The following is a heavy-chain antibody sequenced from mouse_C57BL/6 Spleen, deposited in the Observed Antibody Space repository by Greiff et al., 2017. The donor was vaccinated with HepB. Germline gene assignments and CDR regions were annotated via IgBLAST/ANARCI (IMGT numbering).Heavy chain of an antibody. Sequence: VMLVESGPELVKPGASVKISCKASGYAFSSSWMNWVKQRPGKGLEWIGRIYPGDGDTNYNGKFKGKATLTADKSSSTAYMQLSSLTSEDSAVYFCARYSTAQATNFDYWGQGTTLTVSS. CDR1: GYAFSSSW. J-gene: IGHJ2*01. CDR2: IYPGDGDT. V-gene: IGHV1-82*01. D-gene: IGHD3-2*02. CDR3: ARYSTAQATNFDY.